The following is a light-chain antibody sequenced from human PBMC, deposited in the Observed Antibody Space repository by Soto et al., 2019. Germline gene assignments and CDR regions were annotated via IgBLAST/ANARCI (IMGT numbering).Light chain of an antibody. CDR1: SSNIGAGYD. CDR2: GNS. V-gene: IGLV1-40*01. CDR3: QSYDSRLSVVV. J-gene: IGLJ2*01. Sequence: QSVLTQPPSVSGAPGQRVTISCTGSSSNIGAGYDVHWYQQLPGTAPKLLISGNSNRPSGVPDRFSGSKSGTSASLAITGLQAEDEADYYCQSYDSRLSVVVFGGGTQLTVL.